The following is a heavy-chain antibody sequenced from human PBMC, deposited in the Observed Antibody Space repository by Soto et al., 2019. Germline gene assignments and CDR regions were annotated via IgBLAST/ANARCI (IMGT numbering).Heavy chain of an antibody. J-gene: IGHJ3*02. CDR1: GGSISSGNYY. Sequence: QVQLQESGPGLVKPSQTLSLTCTVSGGSISSGNYYWSWIRQPPGKGLEWIGYIYYSGSTYYNSSLESRVTISVDTSKDQFSLKLSSVPAADTAVYYCAREGDNGGNFRFYAFDIWGQGTMVTVSS. D-gene: IGHD2-21*02. CDR2: IYYSGST. V-gene: IGHV4-30-4*01. CDR3: AREGDNGGNFRFYAFDI.